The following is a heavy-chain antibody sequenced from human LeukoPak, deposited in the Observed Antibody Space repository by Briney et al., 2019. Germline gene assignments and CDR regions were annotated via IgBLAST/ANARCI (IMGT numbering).Heavy chain of an antibody. J-gene: IGHJ5*02. Sequence: SETLSLTCAVSGYSISSGYYWGWIRQPPGKGLEWIGSIYHSASTYYNPSLKSRVTISVDTSKNQFSLMLSSVTAADTAVYYCARAQGYCSGGSCYRSGYNWFDPWGQGTLVTVSS. CDR1: GYSISSGYY. V-gene: IGHV4-38-2*01. D-gene: IGHD2-15*01. CDR3: ARAQGYCSGGSCYRSGYNWFDP. CDR2: IYHSAST.